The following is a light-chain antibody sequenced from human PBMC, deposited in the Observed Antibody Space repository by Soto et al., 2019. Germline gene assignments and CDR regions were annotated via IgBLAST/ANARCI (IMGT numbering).Light chain of an antibody. Sequence: DIQLTQSPSSLSASLGDRVTISCRASQSISDFLLWYQQRPGEAPKVLIYSASRLQSGAPSRFSGSGSGADFTLTISSLQPEDVATYYCQQSYSAPLTFGGGTNVEI. J-gene: IGKJ4*01. CDR2: SAS. CDR3: QQSYSAPLT. CDR1: QSISDF. V-gene: IGKV1-39*01.